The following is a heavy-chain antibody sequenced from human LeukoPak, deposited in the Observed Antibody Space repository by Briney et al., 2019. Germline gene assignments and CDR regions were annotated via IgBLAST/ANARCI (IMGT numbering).Heavy chain of an antibody. D-gene: IGHD3-10*02. CDR1: RFTFDEYG. Sequence: GGSLRLSCAASRFTFDEYGMSWVRQTAGKGLEWVSYISSSGSTIYYADSVKGRFTISRDNAKNSLYLQMNSLRAEDTAVYYCAELGITMIGGVWGKGTTVTISS. V-gene: IGHV3-48*03. CDR3: AELGITMIGGV. CDR2: ISSSGSTI. J-gene: IGHJ6*04.